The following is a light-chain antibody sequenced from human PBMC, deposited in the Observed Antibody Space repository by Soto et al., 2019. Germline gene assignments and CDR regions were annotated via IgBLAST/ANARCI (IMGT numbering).Light chain of an antibody. Sequence: DIQMTQSPSTLSASVGARVTITCRASQSISTWLAWYQQEPGKAPKLLIHKASSLQSGVPSRFSGSGSGTDFTLTISSLHHDDFATYYCQQYNSNSPTFGQGTRVEIK. CDR3: QQYNSNSPT. J-gene: IGKJ1*01. CDR2: KAS. V-gene: IGKV1-5*03. CDR1: QSISTW.